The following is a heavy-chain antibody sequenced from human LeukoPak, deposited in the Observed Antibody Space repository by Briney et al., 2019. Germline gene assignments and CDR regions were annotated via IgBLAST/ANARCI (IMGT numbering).Heavy chain of an antibody. J-gene: IGHJ5*02. Sequence: SETLSLTCAVSGGSISSGGYSWGWIRQPPGKGLEWIGYIYHSGSTYYNPSLKSRVTISVDRSKNQFSLKLSSVTAADTAVYYCARGVLVATMGNWFDPWGQGTLVTVSS. D-gene: IGHD5-12*01. CDR1: GGSISSGGYS. V-gene: IGHV4-30-2*01. CDR2: IYHSGST. CDR3: ARGVLVATMGNWFDP.